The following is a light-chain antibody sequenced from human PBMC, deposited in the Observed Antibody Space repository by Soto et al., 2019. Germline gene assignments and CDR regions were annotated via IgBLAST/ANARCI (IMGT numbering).Light chain of an antibody. V-gene: IGLV2-8*01. J-gene: IGLJ2*01. CDR1: STDVGGYNY. Sequence: QSALTQPPSASGSPGQSVTLSCTGTSTDVGGYNYVSWYQQHPGKAPKLIIYEVTTRPSGVPDRFSGSKSGNTASLTVSGLQAEEEADYYCSSYSGINSVVFGGGTKLTVL. CDR2: EVT. CDR3: SSYSGINSVV.